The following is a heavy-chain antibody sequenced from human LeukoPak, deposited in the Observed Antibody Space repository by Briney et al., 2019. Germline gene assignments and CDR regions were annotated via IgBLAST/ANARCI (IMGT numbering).Heavy chain of an antibody. V-gene: IGHV4-61*02. D-gene: IGHD4-23*01. CDR1: GGSISSGSYY. J-gene: IGHJ4*02. CDR2: IYTSGST. Sequence: SETLSLTCTVSGGSISSGSYYWSWIRQPAGKGLEWIGRIYTSGSTNYNPSLKSRVTISVDTSKNQLSLKLSSVTAADTAVYYCARERLYGGNSRFDYWGQGTLVTVSS. CDR3: ARERLYGGNSRFDY.